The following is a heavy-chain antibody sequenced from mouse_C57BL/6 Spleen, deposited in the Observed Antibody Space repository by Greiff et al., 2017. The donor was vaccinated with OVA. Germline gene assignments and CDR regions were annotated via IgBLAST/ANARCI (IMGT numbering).Heavy chain of an antibody. CDR3: ARSSNHHWYFDV. J-gene: IGHJ1*03. Sequence: QFQLQQPGTELVKPGASVKLSCKASGYTFTSYWMHWVKQRPGQGLEWIGNINPSNGGTNYNEKFKSKATLTVDKSSSTAYMQLSSLTSEDSAVYYCARSSNHHWYFDVWGTGTTVTVSS. D-gene: IGHD2-5*01. CDR1: GYTFTSYW. V-gene: IGHV1-53*01. CDR2: INPSNGGT.